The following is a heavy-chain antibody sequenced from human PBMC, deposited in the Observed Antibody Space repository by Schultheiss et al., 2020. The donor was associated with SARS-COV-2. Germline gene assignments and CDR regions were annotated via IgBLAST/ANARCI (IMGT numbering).Heavy chain of an antibody. J-gene: IGHJ4*02. V-gene: IGHV3-48*03. CDR2: ISSSGSTI. CDR3: ARVGGYSYGYPSRYFDY. Sequence: GGSLRLSCAASGFTFSSYEMNWVRQAPGKGLEWVSYISSSGSTIYYADSVKGRFTISRDNAKNSLYLQMNSLRAEDTAVYYCARVGGYSYGYPSRYFDYWGQGTLVTVSS. D-gene: IGHD5-18*01. CDR1: GFTFSSYE.